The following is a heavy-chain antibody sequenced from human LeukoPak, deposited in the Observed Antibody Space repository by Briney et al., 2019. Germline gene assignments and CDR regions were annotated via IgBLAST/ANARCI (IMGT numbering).Heavy chain of an antibody. J-gene: IGHJ2*01. Sequence: SETLSLTCTVSGGSISSYHWGWVRQPPGKGLEWIGYIYHTGSTYYNPSLKSRVTIFIDTSKNQFSLKLSSVTAADTAVYYCVRYGSGIDLWGRGTLVTVSS. D-gene: IGHD3-10*01. V-gene: IGHV4-4*08. CDR1: GGSISSYH. CDR3: VRYGSGIDL. CDR2: IYHTGST.